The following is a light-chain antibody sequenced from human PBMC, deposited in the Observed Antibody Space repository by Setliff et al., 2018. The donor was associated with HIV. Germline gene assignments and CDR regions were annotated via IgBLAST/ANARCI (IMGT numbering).Light chain of an antibody. J-gene: IGLJ1*01. V-gene: IGLV2-14*03. CDR3: CSFTNGGSYV. CDR2: DVS. CDR1: DRDIGNNNH. Sequence: QSALTQPAAVSGSPGQTITISCSGTDRDIGNNNHVSWYQQHPGKAPRLVISDVSNRPSGVSDRFSGSKSGNTASLTISNLQPEDEGDYFCCSFTNGGSYVFGRGTKVTVL.